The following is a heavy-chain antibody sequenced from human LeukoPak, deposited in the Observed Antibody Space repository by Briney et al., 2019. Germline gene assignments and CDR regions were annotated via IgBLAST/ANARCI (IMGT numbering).Heavy chain of an antibody. CDR1: GFTFNDHA. D-gene: IGHD3-3*01. Sequence: GGSLRLSCAASGFTFNDHAMHWVRQVQGKGLEWVSGIIWNGGSKAYADSVKGRFTISRDNAKNSLYLQMSSLTTEDTAFYYCARGHRAFGYYFINVWGKGTTVTVS. J-gene: IGHJ6*03. V-gene: IGHV3-9*01. CDR3: ARGHRAFGYYFINV. CDR2: IIWNGGSK.